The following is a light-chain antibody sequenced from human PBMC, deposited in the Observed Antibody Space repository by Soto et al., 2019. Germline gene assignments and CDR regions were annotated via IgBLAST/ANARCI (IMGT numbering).Light chain of an antibody. V-gene: IGKV3-15*01. Sequence: VMTQSPATLSVSPGERATLSCRASQSISSNLAWYQQKLGQAPRVLVWRASIRATDMAARFSGSGSGTEFTLTFCSLQPEDSAVDDCQQYKNWPLTFGGGSKVDIK. CDR2: RAS. CDR3: QQYKNWPLT. J-gene: IGKJ4*01. CDR1: QSISSN.